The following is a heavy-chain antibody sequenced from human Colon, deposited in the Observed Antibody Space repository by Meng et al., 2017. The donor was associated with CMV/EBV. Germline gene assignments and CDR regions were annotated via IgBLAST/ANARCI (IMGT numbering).Heavy chain of an antibody. D-gene: IGHD2-8*01. J-gene: IGHJ4*02. V-gene: IGHV3-23*01. CDR3: AKAPSPYCTNGVCYSFDY. CDR1: GFTFSSYA. CDR2: ISGSGGST. Sequence: GGSLRLSCAASGFTFSSYAMSWVRQAPGKGLEWVSAISGSGGSTYYADSVKGRFTISRDNSKNTLYLQMNSLRAEDTAVYYCAKAPSPYCTNGVCYSFDYWGQGTLVTVSS.